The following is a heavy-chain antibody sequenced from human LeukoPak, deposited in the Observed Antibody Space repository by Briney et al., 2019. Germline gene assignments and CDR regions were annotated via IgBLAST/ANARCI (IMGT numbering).Heavy chain of an antibody. CDR1: GGSISTYY. D-gene: IGHD3-3*01. Sequence: SETLSLTCTVSGGSISTYYWSWIRKPPGKGLEWIGHIYNSGSTNYSPSLKSRVTISVDTSKNQFSLKLSSVTAADTAVYYCARAPVLRFLEWLPEYYFDYWGQGTLVTVSS. CDR3: ARAPVLRFLEWLPEYYFDY. J-gene: IGHJ4*02. CDR2: IYNSGST. V-gene: IGHV4-59*08.